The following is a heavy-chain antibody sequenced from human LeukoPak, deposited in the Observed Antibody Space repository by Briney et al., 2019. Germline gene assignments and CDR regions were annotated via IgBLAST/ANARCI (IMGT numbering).Heavy chain of an antibody. Sequence: GGSLRLSCAAPGFTFGHYGMHWVRQAPGKGLEWVAFIRYDGTSKYYADSVKGRFTISRDNSKDTLFVQMNSLRGEDTAVYYCAKDGDTSGFDLSFWGQGTLVTVSS. CDR2: IRYDGTSK. J-gene: IGHJ4*02. V-gene: IGHV3-30*02. CDR3: AKDGDTSGFDLSF. D-gene: IGHD3-22*01. CDR1: GFTFGHYG.